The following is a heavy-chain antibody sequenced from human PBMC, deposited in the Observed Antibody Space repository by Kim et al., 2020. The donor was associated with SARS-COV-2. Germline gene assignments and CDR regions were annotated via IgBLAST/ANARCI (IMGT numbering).Heavy chain of an antibody. J-gene: IGHJ4*02. CDR1: GVSISRSEYY. Sequence: SETLSLTCSVSGVSISRSEYYWAWIRQPPGRGLEWVGDISHSRTTTYNPTLKRRVTMSFDTSDNQLSLKLTFVTAADTAVYFCARRGSDSGWSYYYWGQGSLVTVSS. CDR2: ISHSRTT. D-gene: IGHD6-19*01. CDR3: ARRGSDSGWSYYY. V-gene: IGHV4-39*01.